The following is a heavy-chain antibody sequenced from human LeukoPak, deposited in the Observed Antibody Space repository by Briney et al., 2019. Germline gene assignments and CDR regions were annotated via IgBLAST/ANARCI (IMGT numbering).Heavy chain of an antibody. CDR3: ARVQNYYDSSGYFPYYFDY. V-gene: IGHV4-59*01. D-gene: IGHD3-22*01. Sequence: SETLSLTCTVSSGSISSYYWSWIRQPPGKGLEWIGYIYYSGSTNYNPSLKSRVTISVDTSKNQFSLKLSSVTAADTAVYYCARVQNYYDSSGYFPYYFDYWGQGTLVTVSS. J-gene: IGHJ4*02. CDR2: IYYSGST. CDR1: SGSISSYY.